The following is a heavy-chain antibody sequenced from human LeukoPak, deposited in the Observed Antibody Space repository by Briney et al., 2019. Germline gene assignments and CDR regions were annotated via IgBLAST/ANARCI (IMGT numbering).Heavy chain of an antibody. J-gene: IGHJ4*02. CDR3: ATVHQLLFDY. CDR2: FDPEDGET. CDR1: GYTLTELS. V-gene: IGHV1-24*01. D-gene: IGHD2-2*01. Sequence: GASVNVSFKVSGYTLTELSMHGVRQAPGKGLDGMGGFDPEDGETIYAEKFQGRVTMTEDTSTDTAYMELSTLRSEDTAVYYCATVHQLLFDYWGQGTLVTVSS.